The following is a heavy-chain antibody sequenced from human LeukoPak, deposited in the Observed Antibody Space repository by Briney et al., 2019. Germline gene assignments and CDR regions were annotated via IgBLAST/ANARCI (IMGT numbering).Heavy chain of an antibody. CDR3: ARGEPPLDTAMGGLGY. D-gene: IGHD5-18*01. Sequence: SETLSLTCAVYGGSFSGYYWSWIRQPPGKGLEWIGEINHSGSTNYNPSLKSRVTISVDTSKNQFSLKLSSVTAADTAVYYCARGEPPLDTAMGGLGYWGQGTLVTASS. V-gene: IGHV4-34*01. CDR1: GGSFSGYY. CDR2: INHSGST. J-gene: IGHJ4*02.